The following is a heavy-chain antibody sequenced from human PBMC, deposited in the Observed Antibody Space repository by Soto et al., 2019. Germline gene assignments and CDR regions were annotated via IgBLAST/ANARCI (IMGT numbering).Heavy chain of an antibody. CDR1: GGSIGSHY. D-gene: IGHD1-26*01. CDR2: IYYSGST. Sequence: PSQTLSLTCAVSGGSIGSHYCSWIRQPPGKGLEWIGYIYYSGSTNYNPSLKSRVTISVDTSKNQFSLKLSSVTAADTAVYYCARGQWALRYSYGMHVWGQAPRSPSP. J-gene: IGHJ6*02. CDR3: ARGQWALRYSYGMHV. V-gene: IGHV4-59*11.